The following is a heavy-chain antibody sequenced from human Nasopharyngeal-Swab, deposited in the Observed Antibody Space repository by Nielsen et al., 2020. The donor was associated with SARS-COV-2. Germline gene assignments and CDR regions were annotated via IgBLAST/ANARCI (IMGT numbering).Heavy chain of an antibody. CDR3: AKDFYYDSSGPPSVQH. V-gene: IGHV3-9*01. D-gene: IGHD3-22*01. J-gene: IGHJ1*01. CDR1: GFTFDDYA. CDR2: ISWNSGSI. Sequence: GGSLRLSYAASGFTFDDYAMHWVRQAPGKGLEWVSGISWNSGSIGYADSVKGRFTISRDNAKNSLYLQMNSLRAEDTALYYCAKDFYYDSSGPPSVQHWGQGTLVTVSS.